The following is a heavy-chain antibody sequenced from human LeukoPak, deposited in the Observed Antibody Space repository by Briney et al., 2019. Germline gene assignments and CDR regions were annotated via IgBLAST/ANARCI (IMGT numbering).Heavy chain of an antibody. V-gene: IGHV3-30*02. J-gene: IGHJ4*02. CDR1: GFTFSNHA. Sequence: PGGSLRLSCAASGFTFSNHAMHWVRQAPGTGLEWVTLVWYDGNRKYYADSVKGRFTISRDNSKNSVYLQLNSLRPEDTAMYHCVSMVRGIGYWGQGTLVTVSS. D-gene: IGHD3-10*01. CDR3: VSMVRGIGY. CDR2: VWYDGNRK.